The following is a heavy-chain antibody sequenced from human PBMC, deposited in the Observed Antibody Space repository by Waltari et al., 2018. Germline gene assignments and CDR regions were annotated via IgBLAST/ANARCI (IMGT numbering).Heavy chain of an antibody. CDR1: GYTFTGAY. J-gene: IGHJ4*02. CDR2: INPNSGGT. Sequence: QGQLVQSGAEVTKPGASVKVSCKASGYTFTGAYMHWARQAPGQGLEWMGWINPNSGGTNYAQKFQGRVTMTRDTSISTAYMELSRLRSDDTAVYYCARSGWLQSSFDYWGQGTLVTVSS. D-gene: IGHD5-12*01. V-gene: IGHV1-2*02. CDR3: ARSGWLQSSFDY.